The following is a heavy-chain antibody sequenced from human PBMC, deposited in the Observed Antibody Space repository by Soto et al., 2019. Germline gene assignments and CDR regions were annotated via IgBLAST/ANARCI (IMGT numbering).Heavy chain of an antibody. CDR1: GGSINTFY. CDR2: IYTSGST. J-gene: IGHJ4*02. V-gene: IGHV4-4*07. Sequence: SETLSLTCTVSGGSINTFYWSWVRQPAGKGLEWIGRIYTSGSTNYNPSLKSRVTMSVDTSKNQVSLKLSSVTAADTAVYYCARERGYSYGYDYWGQGTLVTVSS. CDR3: ARERGYSYGYDY. D-gene: IGHD5-18*01.